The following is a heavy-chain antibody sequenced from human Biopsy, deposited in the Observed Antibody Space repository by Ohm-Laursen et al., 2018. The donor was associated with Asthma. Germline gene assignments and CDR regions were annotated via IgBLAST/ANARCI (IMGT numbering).Heavy chain of an antibody. CDR3: AREGGDYLSGYYYYYGMDV. CDR1: GFTFSSYA. CDR2: ISGSGGST. V-gene: IGHV3-23*01. J-gene: IGHJ6*02. D-gene: IGHD4-17*01. Sequence: SLRLSCAAPGFTFSSYAMSWVRQAPGKGLEWVSAISGSGGSTYYADSVKGRFTISRDNSKNTLYLQMNSLRAEDTAVYYCAREGGDYLSGYYYYYGMDVWGQGTTVTVSS.